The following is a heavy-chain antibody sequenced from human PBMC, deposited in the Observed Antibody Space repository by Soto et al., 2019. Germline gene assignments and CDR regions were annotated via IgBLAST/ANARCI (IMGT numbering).Heavy chain of an antibody. D-gene: IGHD3-10*01. Sequence: PGGSLRLSCAASGFTFSDYYMSWIRQAPGKGLEWVSYISSSSSYTNYADSVKGRFTISRDNAKNSLYLQMNSLRAEDTAVYYCARGPYGSGSYSPHQWFDPWGQGTLVTVSS. CDR1: GFTFSDYY. CDR2: ISSSSSYT. CDR3: ARGPYGSGSYSPHQWFDP. J-gene: IGHJ5*02. V-gene: IGHV3-11*05.